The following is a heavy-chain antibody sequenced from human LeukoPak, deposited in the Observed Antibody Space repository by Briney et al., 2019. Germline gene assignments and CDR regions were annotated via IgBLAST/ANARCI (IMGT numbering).Heavy chain of an antibody. D-gene: IGHD4-17*01. CDR2: ISSSDSTI. CDR1: GFTFSNFE. CDR3: ARRLRYYFDY. V-gene: IGHV3-48*03. Sequence: GGSLRLSCAASGFTFSNFEMSWVRQAPGKGLEWVSYISSSDSTIYYADSVKGRFTISRDNAKNSLYLQMNSLRAEDTAVYYCARRLRYYFDYWGQGTLVTVSS. J-gene: IGHJ4*02.